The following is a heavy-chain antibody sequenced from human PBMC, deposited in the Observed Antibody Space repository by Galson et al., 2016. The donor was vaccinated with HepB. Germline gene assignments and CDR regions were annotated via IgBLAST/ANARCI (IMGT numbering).Heavy chain of an antibody. V-gene: IGHV4-4*02. Sequence: SETLSLTCTVSDGSIITNSWWTWVRQPPGKGLEWIGDVYHGGSNNYNPSLKSRLTMSVDESKNEFSLILKSMTAADTAVYYCVRLRNYGWFDPWGQGALVTVSS. J-gene: IGHJ5*02. CDR2: VYHGGSN. CDR3: VRLRNYGWFDP. D-gene: IGHD3-16*01. CDR1: DGSIITNSW.